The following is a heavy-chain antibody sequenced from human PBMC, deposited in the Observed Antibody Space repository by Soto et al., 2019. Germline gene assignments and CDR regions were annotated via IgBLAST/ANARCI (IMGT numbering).Heavy chain of an antibody. Sequence: EVQLVESGGGFVQPGGSLTLSCEASGFYFEDQAMHWVRQAPGKGLEWVSGIGWNSGLVDYAGSVRGRFIVSKDNAKKTLFLQMNSLGPEDTALYYCVKGGWFGESLLADAFDVWGQGTKVTVSS. CDR3: VKGGWFGESLLADAFDV. V-gene: IGHV3-9*01. D-gene: IGHD3-10*01. CDR2: IGWNSGLV. CDR1: GFYFEDQA. J-gene: IGHJ3*01.